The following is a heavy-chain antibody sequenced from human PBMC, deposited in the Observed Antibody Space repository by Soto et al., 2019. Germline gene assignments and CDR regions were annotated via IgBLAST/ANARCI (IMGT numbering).Heavy chain of an antibody. Sequence: QVQLQVSGPGLVEPSQTLSLTCTVSGASVSSGDYYWTWIRQPPGQDLEWIGYIYSSGDTNYNPSRKSRITMSKDTHKNQSSLKLSSVTAADTAVYYCARRVTGGGERFDPWGQGTLVTVSS. CDR1: GASVSSGDYY. V-gene: IGHV4-30-4*01. CDR2: IYSSGDT. J-gene: IGHJ5*02. CDR3: ARRVTGGGERFDP. D-gene: IGHD7-27*01.